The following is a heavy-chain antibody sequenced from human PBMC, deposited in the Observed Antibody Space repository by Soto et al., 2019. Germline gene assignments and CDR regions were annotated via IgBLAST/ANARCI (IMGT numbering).Heavy chain of an antibody. J-gene: IGHJ6*02. Sequence: EVQLVETGGGLIQPGGSLRLSCAASGFTVSSNYMSWVRQAPGKGLEWVSVIYSGGSTYYADSVKGRFTISRDNSKNTLYLQMNSLRAEDTAVYYCARIPSHDYGETPYYYGMDVWGQGTTVTVSS. CDR3: ARIPSHDYGETPYYYGMDV. CDR2: IYSGGST. V-gene: IGHV3-53*02. CDR1: GFTVSSNY. D-gene: IGHD4-17*01.